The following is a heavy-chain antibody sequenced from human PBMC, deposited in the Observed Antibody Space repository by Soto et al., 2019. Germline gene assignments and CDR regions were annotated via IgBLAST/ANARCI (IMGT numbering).Heavy chain of an antibody. CDR3: ASQTYYDFLTGYYESYYYYMDV. J-gene: IGHJ6*03. D-gene: IGHD3-9*01. CDR2: IYYSGST. CDR1: GGSISSSSYY. V-gene: IGHV4-39*01. Sequence: SETLSLTCTVSGGSISSSSYYWGWIRQPPGKGLEWVGSIYYSGSTYYNPSLKNRVTISVDTSKNHFSLKLGSVTAADMAVYYCASQTYYDFLTGYYESYYYYMDVWGKGTTVTVSS.